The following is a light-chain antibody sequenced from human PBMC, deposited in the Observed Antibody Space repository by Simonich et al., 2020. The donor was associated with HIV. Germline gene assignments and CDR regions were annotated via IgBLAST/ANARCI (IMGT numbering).Light chain of an antibody. J-gene: IGKJ2*01. CDR2: AAF. CDR3: QQSYSVPYT. Sequence: DIKMTQSPSSLSASVGNRVTITCRACRSISSYLNCFQHKPGKAPKLLIYAAFRLQSGVPSRFSGSGSGTESTLTITSLQPEDFATYFCQQSYSVPYTFGQGTKLDIK. CDR1: RSISSY. V-gene: IGKV1-39*01.